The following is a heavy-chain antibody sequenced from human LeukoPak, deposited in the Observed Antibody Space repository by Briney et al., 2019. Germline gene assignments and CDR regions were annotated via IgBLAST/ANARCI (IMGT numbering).Heavy chain of an antibody. J-gene: IGHJ5*02. Sequence: ASVKVSCKASGYTFTSYDINWVRQATGQGPEWMGWMNPNSGNTGYAQKFQGRVTMTRNTSISTAYMELSSLRSEDTAVYYCARGVAARRARWFDPWGQGTLVTVSS. V-gene: IGHV1-8*01. CDR1: GYTFTSYD. CDR3: ARGVAARRARWFDP. D-gene: IGHD6-6*01. CDR2: MNPNSGNT.